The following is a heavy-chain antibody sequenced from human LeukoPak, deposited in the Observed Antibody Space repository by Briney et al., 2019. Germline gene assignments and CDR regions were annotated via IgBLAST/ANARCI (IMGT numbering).Heavy chain of an antibody. CDR2: ISSSSSYT. J-gene: IGHJ4*02. Sequence: AGGSLRLSCAASGFTFSDYYMSWIRQAPGKGLEWVSYISSSSSYTNYAASVKGRFTISRDNAKNSLYLQMNSLRAEDTAVYYCARGYYYDSSGYYYWGQGTLVTVSS. CDR3: ARGYYYDSSGYYY. D-gene: IGHD3-22*01. CDR1: GFTFSDYY. V-gene: IGHV3-11*06.